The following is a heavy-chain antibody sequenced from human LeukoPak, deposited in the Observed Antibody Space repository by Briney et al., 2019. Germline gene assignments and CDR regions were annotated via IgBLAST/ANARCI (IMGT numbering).Heavy chain of an antibody. CDR3: ARVGMVRGVIINNWFDP. D-gene: IGHD3-10*01. J-gene: IGHJ5*02. CDR2: ISYSGRT. Sequence: PSQTLSVTCPVSGGSISRGGYSWIWIRPPPGKGLEWIGYISYSGRTYYNPSLKSRVTISGHRPKNQFSLKLSSMTAADTAVYYCARVGMVRGVIINNWFDPWGQGTLVTVSS. V-gene: IGHV4-30-2*01. CDR1: GGSISRGGYS.